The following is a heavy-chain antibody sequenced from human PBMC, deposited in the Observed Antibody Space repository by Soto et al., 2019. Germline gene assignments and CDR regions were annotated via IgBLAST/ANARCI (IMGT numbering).Heavy chain of an antibody. CDR2: IWYDGSNK. CDR1: GFTFSSYG. CDR3: ARAAAARSLSWGVLGYYYYMDV. J-gene: IGHJ6*03. D-gene: IGHD6-6*01. Sequence: PGGSLRLSCAASGFTFSSYGMHWVRQAPGKGLEWVAVIWYDGSNKYYADSVKGRFTISRDNSKNTLYLQMNSLRAEDTAVYYCARAAAARSLSWGVLGYYYYMDVWGKGTTVTVSS. V-gene: IGHV3-33*01.